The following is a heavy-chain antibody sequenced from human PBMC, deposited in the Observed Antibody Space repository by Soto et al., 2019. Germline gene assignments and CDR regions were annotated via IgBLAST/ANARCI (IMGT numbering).Heavy chain of an antibody. D-gene: IGHD2-21*02. J-gene: IGHJ4*02. Sequence: QVQLVESGGGVVQPGRYLRLSCAASGFTFSDYGIPWVRQAPGKGLEWVAFISYDGINKYYVDSVKGRFTISRDNSKNTLYLQMNSLRAEDTAMYYCAKDLSPSVLTAIFDYWGQGTLVTVSS. CDR3: AKDLSPSVLTAIFDY. CDR1: GFTFSDYG. V-gene: IGHV3-30*18. CDR2: ISYDGINK.